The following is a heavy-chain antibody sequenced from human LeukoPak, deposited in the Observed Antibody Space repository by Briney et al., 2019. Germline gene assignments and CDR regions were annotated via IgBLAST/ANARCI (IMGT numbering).Heavy chain of an antibody. D-gene: IGHD3-10*01. J-gene: IGHJ6*04. CDR2: ISGSGGST. CDR1: GFTFSSYA. CDR3: ATSPHYYGSGSYYNPYYYYYGMDV. V-gene: IGHV3-23*01. Sequence: GGSLRLSCAASGFTFSSYAMSWVRQAPGKGLEWVSAISGSGGSTYYADSVKGRFTISRDNSKNTLYLQMNSLRAEDTAAYYCATSPHYYGSGSYYNPYYYYYGMDVWGKGTTVTVSS.